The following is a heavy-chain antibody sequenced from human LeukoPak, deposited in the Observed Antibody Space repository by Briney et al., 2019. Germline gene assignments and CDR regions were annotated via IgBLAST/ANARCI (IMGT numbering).Heavy chain of an antibody. CDR3: AKAPHRQAASDY. CDR1: GFTVSSIY. J-gene: IGHJ4*02. Sequence: PGGSLRLSCAASGFTVSSIYMSWVRQAPGKGLEWVSAISGSGGSTYYADSVKGRFTISRDNSKNTLYLQMNSLRAEDTAVYYCAKAPHRQAASDYWGQGTLVTVSS. D-gene: IGHD6-13*01. V-gene: IGHV3-23*01. CDR2: ISGSGGST.